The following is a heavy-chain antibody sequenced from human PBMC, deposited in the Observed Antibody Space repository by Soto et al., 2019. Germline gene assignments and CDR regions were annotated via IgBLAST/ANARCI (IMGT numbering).Heavy chain of an antibody. D-gene: IGHD3-10*01. CDR3: AKGRRNTF. V-gene: IGHV1-46*01. CDR1: GYTFSFDY. Sequence: QVQLVQSGAEVKKPGASVKLSCKASGYTFSFDYLSWVRRAPGQGLQWMGKINPDGGATTYAQSFQGRVSITSDASTGTVYMELSSLTSDDAAVYYCAKGRRNTFWGQGTLVSVSS. CDR2: INPDGGAT. J-gene: IGHJ4*02.